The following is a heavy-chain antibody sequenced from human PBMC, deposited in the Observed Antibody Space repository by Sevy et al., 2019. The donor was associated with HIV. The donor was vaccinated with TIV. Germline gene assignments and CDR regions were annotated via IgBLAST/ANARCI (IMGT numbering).Heavy chain of an antibody. J-gene: IGHJ4*02. D-gene: IGHD1-26*01. Sequence: RGSLRLSCGASGFIFSNAWMSWVRQAPGKGLEWVGRIKSKADGGTPDYAAPVKGTFTISRDDSIHTLYLQMNSLRTDDTAVYYCGYSEYGYYYDYWGQGTLVTVSS. CDR2: IKSKADGGTP. CDR3: GYSEYGYYYDY. CDR1: GFIFSNAW. V-gene: IGHV3-15*01.